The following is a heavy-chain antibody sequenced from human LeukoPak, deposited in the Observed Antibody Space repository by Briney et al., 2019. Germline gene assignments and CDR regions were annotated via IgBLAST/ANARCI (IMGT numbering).Heavy chain of an antibody. V-gene: IGHV4-59*01. D-gene: IGHD3-3*01. J-gene: IGHJ3*02. CDR2: IYYSGST. Sequence: SETLSLTCTVSGGSISSYYWSWIRQPPGKGLEWIGYIYYSGSTNYNPSLKSRVTISVDTSKNQFSLKLSSVIAADTAVYYCARDYDFWSGPYAFDIWGQGTMVTVSS. CDR3: ARDYDFWSGPYAFDI. CDR1: GGSISSYY.